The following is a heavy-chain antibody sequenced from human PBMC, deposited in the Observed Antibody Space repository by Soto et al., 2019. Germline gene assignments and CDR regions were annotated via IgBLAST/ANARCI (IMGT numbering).Heavy chain of an antibody. V-gene: IGHV1-69*13. CDR3: ARVRGSYPDGAFDI. Sequence: SVKVSCKASGGTFSSYAISWVRQAPGQGLEWMGGIIPIFGTANYAQKFQGRVTITADESTSTAYMELSSLRSEDTAVYYCARVRGSYPDGAFDIWGQGTMVTVSS. J-gene: IGHJ3*02. D-gene: IGHD1-26*01. CDR2: IIPIFGTA. CDR1: GGTFSSYA.